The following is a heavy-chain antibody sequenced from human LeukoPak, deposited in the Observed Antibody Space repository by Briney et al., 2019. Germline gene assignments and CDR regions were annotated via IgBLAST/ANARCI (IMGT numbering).Heavy chain of an antibody. V-gene: IGHV1-46*01. CDR1: GYTFSCYY. CDR3: AREVGIVVVPAAIRPYYYYGMDV. CDR2: NSPSDGST. D-gene: IGHD2-2*02. J-gene: IGHJ6*02. Sequence: GASVKISCKASGYTFSCYYMHCVRQAPGQWLEWMGINSPSDGSTSYAQKFQGRVTMTRDTSTSTVYMELSSLRSEDTAVYYCAREVGIVVVPAAIRPYYYYGMDVWGQGTTVTVSS.